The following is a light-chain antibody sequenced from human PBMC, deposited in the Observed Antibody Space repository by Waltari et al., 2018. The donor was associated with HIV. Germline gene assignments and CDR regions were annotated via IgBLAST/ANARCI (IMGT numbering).Light chain of an antibody. CDR2: GNN. CDR1: SSHPAAVHH. V-gene: IGLV1-40*01. CDR3: QSYDRSLSGSV. Sequence: QPVLTQPPSVSAAPAQRVPIPLTGSSSHPAAVHHVHRYQQLPRTAPKLLIYGNNNRPSGVPDRFSGSKSGTSASLAITGLQAEDEADYYCQSYDRSLSGSVFGGGTKLTVL. J-gene: IGLJ2*01.